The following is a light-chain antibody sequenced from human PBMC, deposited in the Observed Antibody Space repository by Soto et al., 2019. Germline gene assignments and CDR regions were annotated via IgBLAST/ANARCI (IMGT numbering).Light chain of an antibody. J-gene: IGKJ4*01. V-gene: IGKV3-11*01. CDR3: QQRKNWPPLT. Sequence: EVVLTQSPAPLSLSPGKRATLSCRASQSVDIYLAWYQQKPGQAPRLLIYDASNSATGIPARFSGSGSGTDFTLTISSLEPEDFAVYYCQQRKNWPPLTFGGGTRVEIK. CDR2: DAS. CDR1: QSVDIY.